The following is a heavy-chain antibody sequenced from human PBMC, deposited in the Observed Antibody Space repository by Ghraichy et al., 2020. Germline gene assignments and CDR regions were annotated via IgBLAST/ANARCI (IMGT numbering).Heavy chain of an antibody. Sequence: SQTLSLTCTVSGGSISSSSYYWGWIRQPPGKGLEWIGSIYYSGSTYYNPSLKSRVTISVDTSKNQFSLKLSSVTAAVTAVYYCASTEERRYRLYSSPYYFDYWGQGTLVTVSS. CDR2: IYYSGST. D-gene: IGHD6-6*01. V-gene: IGHV4-39*01. CDR1: GGSISSSSYY. CDR3: ASTEERRYRLYSSPYYFDY. J-gene: IGHJ4*02.